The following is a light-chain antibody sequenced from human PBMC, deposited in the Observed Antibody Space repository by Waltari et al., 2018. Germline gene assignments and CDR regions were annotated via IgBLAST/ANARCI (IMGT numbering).Light chain of an antibody. V-gene: IGKV3-11*01. Sequence: EIVLTQSPATLSLSPGERATLSCRASQSVFTSLAWYQQKPGQAPRLPIFGASSRATGIPARFSGSGSGTDFTLAISSLEPEDFAVYYCQQRSHWPPEYTFGQGTKLEIK. CDR3: QQRSHWPPEYT. CDR2: GAS. CDR1: QSVFTS. J-gene: IGKJ2*01.